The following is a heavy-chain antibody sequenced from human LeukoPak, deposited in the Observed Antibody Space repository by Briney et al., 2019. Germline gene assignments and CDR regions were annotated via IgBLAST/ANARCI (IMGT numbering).Heavy chain of an antibody. Sequence: GSLRLSCTASGFSISYASMSWVRQTPGKGLEWVGRIKSKTDGGTTDHPAPVRGRFTISRDDSKNTLYPQMHSLITEETAVYYCTTSRSGSSWYGACGYWGQGTLVTVSS. J-gene: IGHJ4*02. CDR3: TTSRSGSSWYGACGY. CDR2: IKSKTDGGTT. D-gene: IGHD6-13*01. V-gene: IGHV3-15*01. CDR1: GFSISYAS.